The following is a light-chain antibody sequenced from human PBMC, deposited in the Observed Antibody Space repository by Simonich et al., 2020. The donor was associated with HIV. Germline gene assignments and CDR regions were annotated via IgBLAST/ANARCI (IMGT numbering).Light chain of an antibody. V-gene: IGKV2-29*03. J-gene: IGKJ3*01. CDR3: MQGTHWPPL. CDR2: EVS. Sequence: DIVMTQTPLSLSVTPGQPASISCKSSQSLLHSDGKTYLYWYLQKPGQSPQLLIYEVSSRISGVPDRFTGSGSGTDFTLKISRVEAEDVGVYYCMQGTHWPPLFGPGTKVDIK. CDR1: QSLLHSDGKTY.